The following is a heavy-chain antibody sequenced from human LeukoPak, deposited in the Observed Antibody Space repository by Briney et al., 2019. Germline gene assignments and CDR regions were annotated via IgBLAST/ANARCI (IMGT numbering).Heavy chain of an antibody. CDR3: ARLPRYGGYDHFDY. CDR1: GFTFSTYA. Sequence: GGSLRLSCAASGFTFSTYAMSWVRQAPGKGLEWVAAISGSATNTYYADSVKGRFTISRDSSKNTLYLQMSSLRAEDTAVYYCARLPRYGGYDHFDYWGQGILVIVSS. J-gene: IGHJ4*02. D-gene: IGHD5-12*01. CDR2: ISGSATNT. V-gene: IGHV3-23*01.